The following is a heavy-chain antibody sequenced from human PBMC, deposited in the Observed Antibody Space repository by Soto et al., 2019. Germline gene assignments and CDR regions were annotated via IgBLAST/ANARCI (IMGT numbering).Heavy chain of an antibody. D-gene: IGHD6-6*01. V-gene: IGHV4-39*01. Sequence: SETLSLTCTVSGGSISSSSYYWGWIRQPPGKGLEWIGSIYYSGSTYYNPSLKSRVTISVDTSKNQCSLKLSSVTAADTAVYYCARIPASIAAREYYFDYWGQGTLVTVSS. CDR1: GGSISSSSYY. CDR3: ARIPASIAAREYYFDY. J-gene: IGHJ4*02. CDR2: IYYSGST.